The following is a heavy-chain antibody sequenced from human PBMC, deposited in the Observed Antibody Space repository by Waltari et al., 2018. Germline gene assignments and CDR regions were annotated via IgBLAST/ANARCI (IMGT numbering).Heavy chain of an antibody. V-gene: IGHV4-38-2*01. CDR2: IYHSGST. D-gene: IGHD2-21*01. CDR1: GYSISSGYS. CDR3: ARYSLKDAFDI. J-gene: IGHJ3*02. Sequence: QVQLPESGPGLVKPSETLSLTCAVSGYSISSGYSWGWNRQPPGKGLEWIGSIYHSGSTYYNPSLKSRVTISVDTSKNQFSLKLSSVTAADTAVYYCARYSLKDAFDIWGQGTMVTVSS.